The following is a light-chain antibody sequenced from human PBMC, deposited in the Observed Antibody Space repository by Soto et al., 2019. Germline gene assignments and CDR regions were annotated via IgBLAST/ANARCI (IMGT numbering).Light chain of an antibody. CDR1: QTVTRNY. J-gene: IGKJ5*01. CDR2: GAS. CDR3: QQHGSSPIT. V-gene: IGKV3-20*01. Sequence: EIVLTQSPGTLSLSPWEVASLSCRASQTVTRNYLAWHQQKPGQTPRLLVYGASSRATGIPDRFSGSGSGTDFTLTISRLEPEDFAVYYCQQHGSSPITFGQGTRLEIK.